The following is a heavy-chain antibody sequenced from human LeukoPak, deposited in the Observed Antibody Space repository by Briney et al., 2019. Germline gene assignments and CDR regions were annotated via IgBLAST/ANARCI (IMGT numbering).Heavy chain of an antibody. D-gene: IGHD6-19*01. Sequence: ASVKVSCKASGYTFTSYGSSWVRQAPGQGLEWMGWINPNSGGTNYAQKFQGWVTMTRDTSISTAYMELSRLRSDDTAVYYCARVSGVAGYSDYWGQGTLVTVSS. V-gene: IGHV1-2*04. CDR3: ARVSGVAGYSDY. J-gene: IGHJ4*02. CDR2: INPNSGGT. CDR1: GYTFTSYG.